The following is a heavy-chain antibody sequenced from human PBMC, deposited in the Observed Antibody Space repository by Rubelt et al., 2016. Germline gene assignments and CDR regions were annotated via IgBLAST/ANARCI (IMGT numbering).Heavy chain of an antibody. CDR1: GFSFSNTW. D-gene: IGHD1-26*01. Sequence: VQLVESGGGVVQPGGSLRLSCAASGFSFSNTWMSWVRQAPGKGLEWVGRIKSKTDGGTTDYAAPVKGRFTISRDDSKDTLYLQINSRGSEDTAVYYCATVKGGTQTYWGQGTLVTVSS. V-gene: IGHV3-15*01. J-gene: IGHJ4*02. CDR3: ATVKGGTQTY. CDR2: IKSKTDGGTT.